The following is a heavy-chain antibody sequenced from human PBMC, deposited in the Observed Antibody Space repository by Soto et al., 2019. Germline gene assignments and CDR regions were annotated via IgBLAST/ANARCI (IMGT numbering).Heavy chain of an antibody. Sequence: QVQLVQSGAEVRQPASSVKVSCKTSGATFSSYAITWVRQAPGQGLEWMGGIVPTVDTSTYAQKFQGRVTITADRFRNTVYMELISLRSDDTAVYYCVRVVAIPGYPDNWGQGTLVTVSS. CDR3: VRVVAIPGYPDN. J-gene: IGHJ4*02. CDR2: IVPTVDTS. V-gene: IGHV1-69*14. CDR1: GATFSSYA. D-gene: IGHD5-12*01.